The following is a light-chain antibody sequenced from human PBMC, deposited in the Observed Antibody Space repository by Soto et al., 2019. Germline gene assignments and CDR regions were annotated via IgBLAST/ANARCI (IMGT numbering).Light chain of an antibody. CDR2: GAS. CDR1: QVTSRY. J-gene: IGKJ5*01. V-gene: IGKV3-20*01. Sequence: ESVLTQSPGTLSLSPGERATLSCRASQVTSRYLSWYQQRPGQAPRLLIYGASSRATGIPDRFSGSGSGTDFTLTISRLEPEDFAVHYCQQYSTSPISFCQGIRLEIK. CDR3: QQYSTSPIS.